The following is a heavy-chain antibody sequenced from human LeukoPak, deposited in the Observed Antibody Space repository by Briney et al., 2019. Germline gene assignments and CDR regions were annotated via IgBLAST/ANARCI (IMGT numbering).Heavy chain of an antibody. D-gene: IGHD2-15*01. CDR2: IYYSGST. V-gene: IGHV4-39*07. CDR3: ASGVPFPLVPHSFPSRCSGGSCPNYYMDV. J-gene: IGHJ6*03. Sequence: PSETLSLTCTVSGGSISSSSYYWGWIRQPPGKGLEWIGSIYYSGSTYYNPSLKSRVTISVDKSKNQFSLKLSSVTAADTAVYYCASGVPFPLVPHSFPSRCSGGSCPNYYMDVWGKGTTVTVSS. CDR1: GGSISSSSYY.